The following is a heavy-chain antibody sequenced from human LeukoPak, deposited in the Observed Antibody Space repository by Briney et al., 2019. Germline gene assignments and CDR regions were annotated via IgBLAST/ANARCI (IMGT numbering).Heavy chain of an antibody. Sequence: SVKVSCKASGGTFSSYAISWVRQAPGQGLEWMGGIIPIFGTANYAQKFQGRVTITADKSTSTAYMELSSLRSEDTAVYYCASGARIAAADYWGKGTTVTISS. D-gene: IGHD6-13*01. CDR1: GGTFSSYA. V-gene: IGHV1-69*06. J-gene: IGHJ6*04. CDR3: ASGARIAAADY. CDR2: IIPIFGTA.